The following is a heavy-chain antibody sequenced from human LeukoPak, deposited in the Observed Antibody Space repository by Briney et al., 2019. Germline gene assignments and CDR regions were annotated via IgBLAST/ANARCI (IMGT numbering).Heavy chain of an antibody. V-gene: IGHV4-59*01. CDR3: ATTSILTMVRGVFDY. CDR1: GGSISSYY. J-gene: IGHJ4*02. Sequence: SETLSLTCTVSGGSISSYYWSWIRQPPEKGLEWIGYIYYSGSTNYNPSLKSRVTISLDTSKNQFSLKLSSVTAADTAVYYCATTSILTMVRGVFDYWGQGTLVTVSS. CDR2: IYYSGST. D-gene: IGHD3-10*01.